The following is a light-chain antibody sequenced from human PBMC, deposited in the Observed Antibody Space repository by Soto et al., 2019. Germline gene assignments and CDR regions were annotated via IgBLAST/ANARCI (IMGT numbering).Light chain of an antibody. CDR2: VKSDGSH. CDR3: QTWGIDIRM. CDR1: SRHSTYT. Sequence: QSVLTQSPSASASRGASVRLTCTLSSRHSTYTIAWHQQLPDKGPRYLMKVKSDGSHSKGDGIPDRFSGSSSGAERYLIISSLQSEDEAVYYCQTWGIDIRMFGGGTKLTVL. V-gene: IGLV4-69*02. J-gene: IGLJ3*02.